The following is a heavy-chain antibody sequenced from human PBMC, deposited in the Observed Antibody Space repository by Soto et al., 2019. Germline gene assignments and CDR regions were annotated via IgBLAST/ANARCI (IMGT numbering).Heavy chain of an antibody. J-gene: IGHJ4*02. Sequence: QVQLVESGGGVVQPGRSLRLSCAASGFTFSSYGMHWVRQAPGKGLEWVAVISYGGGKKYYADSVKRRFTIGRDNSKNAPYLQMNTLRAEDTAVYYCAKGWRSYGDYDLSDYWGQGTLVTVSS. V-gene: IGHV3-30*18. CDR3: AKGWRSYGDYDLSDY. D-gene: IGHD5-12*01. CDR1: GFTFSSYG. CDR2: ISYGGGKK.